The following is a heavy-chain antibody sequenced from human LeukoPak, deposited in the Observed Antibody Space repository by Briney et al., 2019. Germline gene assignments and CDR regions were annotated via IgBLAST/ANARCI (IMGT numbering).Heavy chain of an antibody. J-gene: IGHJ4*02. Sequence: ASVKVSCKASGYTFTSYGISWVRQAPGQGLEWMGWINPNSGGTNYAQKFQGRVTMTRDTSISTAYMELSRLRSDDTAVYYCARGPREYCSSTSCYAREEDDYWGQGTLVTVSS. CDR1: GYTFTSYG. D-gene: IGHD2-2*01. V-gene: IGHV1-2*02. CDR2: INPNSGGT. CDR3: ARGPREYCSSTSCYAREEDDY.